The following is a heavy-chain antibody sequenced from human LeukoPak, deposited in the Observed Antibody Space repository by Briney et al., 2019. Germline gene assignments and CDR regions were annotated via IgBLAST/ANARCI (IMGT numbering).Heavy chain of an antibody. V-gene: IGHV4-34*01. CDR2: INHSGST. Sequence: SETLSLTCTVSGASISSYYWSWIRQPAGKGLEWIGEINHSGSTNYNPSLKSRVTISVDTSKNQFSLKLSSVTAADTAVYYCARGSFYYYYYMDVWGKGTTVTVSS. CDR3: ARGSFYYYYYMDV. J-gene: IGHJ6*03. CDR1: GASISSYY. D-gene: IGHD3-16*02.